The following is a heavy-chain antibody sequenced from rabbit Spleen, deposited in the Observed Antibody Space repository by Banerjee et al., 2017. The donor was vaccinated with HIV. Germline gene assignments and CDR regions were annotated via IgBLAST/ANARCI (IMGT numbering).Heavy chain of an antibody. CDR2: IYSGIEYT. Sequence: QQQLVESGGGLVKPGGSLTLTCTASGFSFSSGYDMCWVRQAPGKGLEWIGYIYSGIEYTYYATWAKGRFTISKTSSTTVTLQRTSLTAADTATYFCARDGGTGDYIDGKFKLWGPGTLVTVS. V-gene: IGHV1S45*01. CDR1: GFSFSSGYD. J-gene: IGHJ4*01. D-gene: IGHD1-1*01. CDR3: ARDGGTGDYIDGKFKL.